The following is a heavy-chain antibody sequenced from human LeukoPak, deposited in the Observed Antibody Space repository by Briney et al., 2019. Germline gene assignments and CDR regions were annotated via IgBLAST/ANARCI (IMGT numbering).Heavy chain of an antibody. CDR2: IRSKANSYAT. CDR1: GFTFSGSA. J-gene: IGHJ4*02. CDR3: TRQIGPYYFDY. V-gene: IGHV3-73*01. Sequence: PGGSLKLSCAASGFTFSGSAMHWVRQASGKGLEWVGRIRSKANSYATAYAASVKGRFTISRDDSKNTAYLQMNGLKTEDTAVYYCTRQIGPYYFDYWGQGTLVTVSS.